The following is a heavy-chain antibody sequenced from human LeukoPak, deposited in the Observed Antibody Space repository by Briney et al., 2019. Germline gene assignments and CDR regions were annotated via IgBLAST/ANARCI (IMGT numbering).Heavy chain of an antibody. CDR2: INHSGST. V-gene: IGHV4-34*01. CDR1: GGSFSGYY. Sequence: SETLSLTCAVYGGSFSGYYWSWIRQPPGKGLEWIGEINHSGSTNYNPSLKSRVTISVDTSKNQFSLKLSSVTAADTAVYYCAGYGWNDAWFDPWGQGTLVTVSS. J-gene: IGHJ5*02. D-gene: IGHD1-1*01. CDR3: AGYGWNDAWFDP.